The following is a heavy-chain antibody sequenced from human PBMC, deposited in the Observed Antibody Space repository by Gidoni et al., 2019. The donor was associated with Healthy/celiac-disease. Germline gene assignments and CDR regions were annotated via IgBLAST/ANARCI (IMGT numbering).Heavy chain of an antibody. J-gene: IGHJ4*02. Sequence: EVQLLESGGGLVQPGGSMRLSCAASGFTFSSYAMSWVRQAPGKGLEWVSASSGSGGSTYYADSVKGRFTISRDNSKNTLYLQMNSLRAEDTAVYYCAKTGDDYIWGSYRPFDYWGQGTLVTVSS. V-gene: IGHV3-23*01. CDR2: SSGSGGST. CDR3: AKTGDDYIWGSYRPFDY. CDR1: GFTFSSYA. D-gene: IGHD3-16*02.